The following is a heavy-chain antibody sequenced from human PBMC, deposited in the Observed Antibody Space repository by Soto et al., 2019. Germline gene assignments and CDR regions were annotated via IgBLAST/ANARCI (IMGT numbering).Heavy chain of an antibody. J-gene: IGHJ4*02. D-gene: IGHD4-17*01. V-gene: IGHV3-23*01. CDR3: AKDLYGVTDF. CDR2: VGAGVDST. Sequence: EVQLLESGGGLVQPGGSLRLSCAASGFTFTSYGMSWVRQAPGKGLEWVSSVGAGVDSTYFADSVRGRFTISRDKSNNTLYLLMNSLRAEDTDIYFCAKDLYGVTDFWGQGALVTVSS. CDR1: GFTFTSYG.